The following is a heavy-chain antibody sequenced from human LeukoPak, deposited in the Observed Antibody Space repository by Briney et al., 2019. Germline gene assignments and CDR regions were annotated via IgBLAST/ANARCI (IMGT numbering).Heavy chain of an antibody. D-gene: IGHD4-17*01. CDR3: ARTTTVTDLLLDY. V-gene: IGHV1-69*13. J-gene: IGHJ4*02. CDR1: GGTFSSYA. Sequence: ASVKVSCKASGGTFSSYAISWVRQAPGQGLEWMGGIIPIFGTANYAQKFQGRVMITADESTSTAYMELSSLRSEDTAVYYCARTTTVTDLLLDYWGQGTLVTVSS. CDR2: IIPIFGTA.